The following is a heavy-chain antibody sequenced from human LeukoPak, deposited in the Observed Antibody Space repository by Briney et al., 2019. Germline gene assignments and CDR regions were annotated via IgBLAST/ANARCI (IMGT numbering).Heavy chain of an antibody. J-gene: IGHJ4*02. Sequence: GASVKVSCKASGYTFTSYGISWVRQAPGQGLEWMVWISAYNGNTNYAQKLQGRVTMTTDTSTSTAYMELRSLRSDDTAVYYCARGEGWTYYYGSGSSRPCDYWGQGTLVTVSS. CDR2: ISAYNGNT. CDR3: ARGEGWTYYYGSGSSRPCDY. V-gene: IGHV1-18*01. D-gene: IGHD3-10*01. CDR1: GYTFTSYG.